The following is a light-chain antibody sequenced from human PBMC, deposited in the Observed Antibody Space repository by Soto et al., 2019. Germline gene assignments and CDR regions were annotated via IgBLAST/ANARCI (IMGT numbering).Light chain of an antibody. CDR3: QQYNNWPQT. CDR1: QSVSSTY. CDR2: GAS. Sequence: EIVLTQSPGTLSLSPGERVALSCRASQSVSSTYLAWYQQKPGQAPRLLIYGASTRATGIPDRFSGSGSGTEFTLTISSLQSEDFAVYYCQQYNNWPQTFGQGTKVDIK. J-gene: IGKJ1*01. V-gene: IGKV3-15*01.